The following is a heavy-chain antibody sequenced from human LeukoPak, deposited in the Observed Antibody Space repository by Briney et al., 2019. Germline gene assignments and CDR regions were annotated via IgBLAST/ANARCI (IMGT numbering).Heavy chain of an antibody. CDR1: GGFFCIFY. J-gene: IGHJ3*02. Sequence: SETVSLTCCVCGGFFCIFYWGWIRPPTGRGLEWIGELDQRGGPNYNPSLKSRSTISIDTSKNQFSLKLNCVTAADTAVYYCARGLEYDFWSGNYSDAFDIWDQGTMVTVSS. D-gene: IGHD3-3*01. CDR2: LDQRGGP. V-gene: IGHV4-34*01. CDR3: ARGLEYDFWSGNYSDAFDI.